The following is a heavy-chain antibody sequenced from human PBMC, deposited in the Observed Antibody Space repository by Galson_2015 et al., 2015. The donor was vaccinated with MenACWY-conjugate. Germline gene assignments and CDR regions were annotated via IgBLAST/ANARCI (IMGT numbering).Heavy chain of an antibody. CDR3: ARHPPGGRGLDV. D-gene: IGHD1-26*01. V-gene: IGHV5-51*01. Sequence: QSGAGVKKSGESLKISCQGSGYSFTPYWVAWVRQMSGRGLEWVGLISPGDSNTRYSPSFQGQVTISADKSISTAYLQWSSLKASDTAMYYCARHPPGGRGLDVWGQGTTVTVSS. J-gene: IGHJ6*02. CDR2: ISPGDSNT. CDR1: GYSFTPYW.